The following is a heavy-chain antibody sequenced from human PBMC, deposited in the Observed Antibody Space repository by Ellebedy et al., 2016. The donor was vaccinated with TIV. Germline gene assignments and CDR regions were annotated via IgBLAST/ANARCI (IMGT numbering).Heavy chain of an antibody. CDR3: ATYYYDSSGYSPDWYFDL. CDR2: INPSGGST. CDR1: GYTFTSYY. J-gene: IGHJ2*01. V-gene: IGHV1-46*01. Sequence: ASVKVSCKASGYTFTSYYMHWVRQAPGQVLEWMGIINPSGGSTSYAQKFQGRVTMTRDTSTSTVYMELSSLRSEDTAVYYCATYYYDSSGYSPDWYFDLWGRGTLVTVSS. D-gene: IGHD3-22*01.